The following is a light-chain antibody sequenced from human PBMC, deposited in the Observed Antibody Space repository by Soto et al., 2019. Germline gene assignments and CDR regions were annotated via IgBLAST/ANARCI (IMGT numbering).Light chain of an antibody. J-gene: IGKJ2*01. V-gene: IGKV3-20*01. CDR2: GAS. CDR1: QSVSSSY. CDR3: QQYCSSQVT. Sequence: EIVLTQSPGTLSLSPGERATLSCRASQSVSSSYLAWYQQKPGQAPRLLIYGASSRATGITDRFSGSGAGTDFTLTISRLEPEDFAVYYCQQYCSSQVTFGQGTKLEIK.